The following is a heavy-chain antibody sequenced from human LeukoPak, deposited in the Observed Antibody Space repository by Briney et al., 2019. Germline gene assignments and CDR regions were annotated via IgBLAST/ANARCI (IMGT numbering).Heavy chain of an antibody. CDR1: GFTFSNYA. Sequence: GGSLRLSCEASGFTFSNYAMNWVRQAPGKGLEWVSGIRGGGSFTYYADSVKGRFTISRDNSKNTLYLQMDSLTVEDSAVYYCAKVLSPDGGDLDYWGQGTLVTVSS. V-gene: IGHV3-23*01. J-gene: IGHJ4*02. CDR3: AKVLSPDGGDLDY. CDR2: IRGGGSFT. D-gene: IGHD2-21*02.